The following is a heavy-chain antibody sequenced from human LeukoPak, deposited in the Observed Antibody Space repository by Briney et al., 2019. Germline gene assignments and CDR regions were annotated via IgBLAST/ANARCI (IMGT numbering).Heavy chain of an antibody. Sequence: GESLKISCKGSGYSFASYWIGWVRQMPGKGLEWVGIMYPGNSDTRYSPSFQGQVTISADKSITTAYLQWSSLKASDTAMYYCAKKGISPGSCYYSAYGAQGTLVTVSS. V-gene: IGHV5-51*01. CDR3: AKKGISPGSCYYSAY. J-gene: IGHJ4*02. CDR1: GYSFASYW. CDR2: MYPGNSDT. D-gene: IGHD3-10*01.